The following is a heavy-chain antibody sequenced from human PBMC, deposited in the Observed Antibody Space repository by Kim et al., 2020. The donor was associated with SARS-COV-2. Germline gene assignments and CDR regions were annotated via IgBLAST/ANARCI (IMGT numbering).Heavy chain of an antibody. Sequence: SGKGRFTISRDKSKTTLYLQMNSLRAEDTAVYYCANGERLHYYYYGMDVWGQGTTVTVSS. CDR3: ANGERLHYYYYGMDV. V-gene: IGHV3-23*01. D-gene: IGHD4-4*01. J-gene: IGHJ6*02.